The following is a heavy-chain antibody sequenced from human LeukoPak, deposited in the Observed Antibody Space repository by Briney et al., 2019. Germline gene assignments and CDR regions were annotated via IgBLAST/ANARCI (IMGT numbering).Heavy chain of an antibody. Sequence: TGGSLRLSCAASGFIFSNYAMSWIRQPPGKGLEWIGEINHSGSTNYNPSLKSRVTISVDLSKNQFSLKLSSVTAADTAVYYCARGNSGWSRDFDYWGQGILVTVSS. V-gene: IGHV4-34*01. D-gene: IGHD6-19*01. CDR2: INHSGST. CDR1: GFIFSNYA. J-gene: IGHJ4*02. CDR3: ARGNSGWSRDFDY.